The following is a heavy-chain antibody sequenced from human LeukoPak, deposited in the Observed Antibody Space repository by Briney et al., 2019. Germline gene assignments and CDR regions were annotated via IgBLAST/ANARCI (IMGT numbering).Heavy chain of an antibody. CDR1: GGTFISYA. J-gene: IGHJ5*02. CDR3: AEVPAALSNWFDP. CDR2: IIPIFGSA. Sequence: GASVKVSCKASGGTFISYAISWVRQAPGQGLEWMGVIIPIFGSANYAQKFQGRVTITADDSTSTAYMELRSLRSEDTAVYYCAEVPAALSNWFDPWGQGTLVTVSS. V-gene: IGHV1-69*13. D-gene: IGHD2-2*01.